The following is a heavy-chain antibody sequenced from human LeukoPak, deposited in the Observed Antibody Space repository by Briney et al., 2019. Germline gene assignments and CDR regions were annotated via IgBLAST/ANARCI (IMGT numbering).Heavy chain of an antibody. CDR2: IIPILGIA. J-gene: IGHJ6*02. Sequence: SVKVSCKASGGTFSSYAISWVRQAPGQGLEWMGRIIPILGIANYAQKFQGRVTITADKSTSTAYMELSSLRSEDTAVYYCARDRSLKGSHPHDGYYYGMDVWGQGTTVTVSS. D-gene: IGHD3-16*01. CDR1: GGTFSSYA. V-gene: IGHV1-69*04. CDR3: ARDRSLKGSHPHDGYYYGMDV.